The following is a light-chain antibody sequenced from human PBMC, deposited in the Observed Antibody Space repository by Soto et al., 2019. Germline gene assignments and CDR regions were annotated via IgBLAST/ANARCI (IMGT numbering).Light chain of an antibody. J-gene: IGKJ4*01. V-gene: IGKV3-20*01. Sequence: EIVLTQYPGTLSLSPGDTATLSCRASQSVGSSYLAWYQQKPGQAPRLLIYGTSSRATGIPDRFSGSGSGTDFTLTISRLEPEDFAVYYCQQFGTSPLTFGGGTKVEIK. CDR2: GTS. CDR1: QSVGSSY. CDR3: QQFGTSPLT.